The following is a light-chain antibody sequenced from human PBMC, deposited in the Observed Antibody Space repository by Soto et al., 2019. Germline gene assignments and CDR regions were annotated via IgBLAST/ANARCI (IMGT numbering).Light chain of an antibody. V-gene: IGLV1-44*01. CDR2: SNN. CDR3: AAWDDSLNGWV. CDR1: SSNIGSKT. Sequence: QAVVTQPPSASGTPGQRVPISCSGSSSNIGSKTVNWYQQLPGTAPKLLIYSNNQRPSGVPDRFSGSKSGTSASLAISGLQSEDEADYYCAAWDDSLNGWVFGGGTKLTVL. J-gene: IGLJ3*02.